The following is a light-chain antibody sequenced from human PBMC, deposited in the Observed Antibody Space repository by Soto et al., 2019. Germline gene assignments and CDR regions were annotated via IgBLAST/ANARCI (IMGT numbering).Light chain of an antibody. CDR3: QHYNSYSEA. J-gene: IGKJ1*01. V-gene: IGKV1-5*03. CDR1: QTISSW. CDR2: KAS. Sequence: DIQMTQSPSTLSGSVGDRVTITCRASQTISSWLAWYQQKPGKAPKLLIYKASTLKSGVPSRFSGSGSGTDLTLTISSLQPDDFATYYCQHYNSYSEAFGQGTKVEIK.